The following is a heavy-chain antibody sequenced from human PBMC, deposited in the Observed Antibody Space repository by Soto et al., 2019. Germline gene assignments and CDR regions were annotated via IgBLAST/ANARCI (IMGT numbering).Heavy chain of an antibody. J-gene: IGHJ6*02. D-gene: IGHD6-19*01. CDR3: TTIALAGLGYSYGMDV. CDR2: IKSKTDGGTT. CDR1: GFTFSNAW. Sequence: EVQLVESGGGLVKPGGSLRLSCAASGFTFSNAWMNWVRQAPGKGLEWVGRIKSKTDGGTTDYAAPVKGRFTISRDDSKNTLYLQMKSLRTEDTAVYYCTTIALAGLGYSYGMDVWGQGTTVTVSS. V-gene: IGHV3-15*07.